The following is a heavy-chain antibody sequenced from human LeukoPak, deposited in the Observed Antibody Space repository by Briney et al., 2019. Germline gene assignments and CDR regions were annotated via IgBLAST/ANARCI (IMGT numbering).Heavy chain of an antibody. CDR3: ARHVAAAIDY. Sequence: PSETLSLTCAVYGGSFSGYYWSWIRQPPGKGLEWIGSIYYSGSTYYNPSLKSRVTISVDTSKNQFSLKLSSVTAADTAVYYCARHVAAAIDYWGQGTLVTVSS. CDR1: GGSFSGYY. D-gene: IGHD6-13*01. CDR2: IYYSGST. J-gene: IGHJ4*02. V-gene: IGHV4-34*01.